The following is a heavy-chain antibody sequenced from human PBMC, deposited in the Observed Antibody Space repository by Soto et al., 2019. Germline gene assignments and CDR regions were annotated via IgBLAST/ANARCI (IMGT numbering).Heavy chain of an antibody. CDR1: GGTFSSYA. V-gene: IGHV1-69*12. Sequence: QVQLVQSGAEVKKPGSSVKVSCKASGGTFSSYAISWVRQAPGQALEWMGGIIPIVGTANYAQKFQGRVTITADDSTSTADMEPSSLRSEDTAVYYCATSKDVDTAPPTYCDSWGQGTLVTVSS. CDR2: IIPIVGTA. D-gene: IGHD5-18*01. J-gene: IGHJ4*02. CDR3: ATSKDVDTAPPTYCDS.